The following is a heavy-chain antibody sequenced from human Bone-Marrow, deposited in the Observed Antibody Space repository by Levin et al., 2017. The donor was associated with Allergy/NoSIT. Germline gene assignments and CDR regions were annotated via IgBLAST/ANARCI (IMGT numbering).Heavy chain of an antibody. V-gene: IGHV3-11*06. J-gene: IGHJ3*01. CDR3: AKDHRYCIGSSCDRPAFDL. D-gene: IGHD2-15*01. CDR2: ISSSSIHI. CDR1: GFTFSDFY. Sequence: PGGSLRLSCAASGFTFSDFYMSWIRQAPGKGLEWISYISSSSIHIDYADSVKGRFTISRDNAKNSLYLQMNTLRGEDTAVYYCAKDHRYCIGSSCDRPAFDLWGQGTMVTVSS.